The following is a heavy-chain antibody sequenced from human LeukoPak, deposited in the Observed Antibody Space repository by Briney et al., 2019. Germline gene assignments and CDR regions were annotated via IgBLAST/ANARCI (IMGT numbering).Heavy chain of an antibody. V-gene: IGHV3-7*01. J-gene: IGHJ4*02. CDR3: AREGDGYNSPIDY. CDR1: GFTFSSYW. D-gene: IGHD5-24*01. CDR2: IKQNGSEK. Sequence: PGGSLRLSCAASGFTFSSYWMNWVRQAPGKGLEWVANIKQNGSEKYYVDSVKGRFTISRDNAKNSLSLQMNSLRAEDTAVYYCAREGDGYNSPIDYWGRGTLVTVSS.